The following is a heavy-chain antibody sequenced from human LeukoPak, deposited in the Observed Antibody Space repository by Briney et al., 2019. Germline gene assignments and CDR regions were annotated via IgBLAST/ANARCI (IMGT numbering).Heavy chain of an antibody. Sequence: GGSLRLSCAASGFTFSSCSMNWVRQAPGKGLEWVSYISSSSSTISYADSVKGRFTISRDNAENSLYLQMNSLRDEDTAVYYCAKKFTGTTVISGDYFDYWGQGTLVTVSS. V-gene: IGHV3-48*02. D-gene: IGHD4-17*01. J-gene: IGHJ4*02. CDR3: AKKFTGTTVISGDYFDY. CDR2: ISSSSSTI. CDR1: GFTFSSCS.